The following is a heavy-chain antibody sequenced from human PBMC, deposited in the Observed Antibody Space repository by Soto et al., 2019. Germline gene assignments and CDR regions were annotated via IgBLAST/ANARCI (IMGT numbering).Heavy chain of an antibody. CDR1: GYIFTKSA. V-gene: IGHV1-3*01. Sequence: QVHLVQSGAEVKKPGASVKVSCKASGYIFTKSAMHWVRQAPGQRLEGMGWISGGNGNTKYSPKLQDRVTITRDTSASTAYMELSSLRSEDMALYYCARDGVAAGNINFDYWGQGTLVTVSS. CDR3: ARDGVAAGNINFDY. J-gene: IGHJ4*02. CDR2: ISGGNGNT. D-gene: IGHD6-25*01.